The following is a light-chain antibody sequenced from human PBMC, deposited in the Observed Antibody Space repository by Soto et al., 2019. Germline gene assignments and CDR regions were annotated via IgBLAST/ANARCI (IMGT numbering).Light chain of an antibody. J-gene: IGKJ5*01. CDR3: QQRSNWPPIT. Sequence: EIVLTQSPATLSLSPGERATFSCRASQSVSNYLAWYQQRPGQAPRLLIYDASKRATGIQARFSGSGSGTDFTLTISSLEPEDFAVYYCQQRSNWPPITFGQGTRLEIK. CDR1: QSVSNY. V-gene: IGKV3-11*01. CDR2: DAS.